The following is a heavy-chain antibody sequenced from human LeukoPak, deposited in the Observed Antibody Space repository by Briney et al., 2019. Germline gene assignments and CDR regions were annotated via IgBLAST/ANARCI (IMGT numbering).Heavy chain of an antibody. Sequence: SETLSLTCTVSGGSMSNDYWNWIRQPPGKGLQWIAYIYYSGISNDSPSLKGRVTISIDTSKNQFSLKLTSVTAADTAVYYCARAPQVGATNFDQWGQGTLVTVSS. V-gene: IGHV4-59*01. D-gene: IGHD1-26*01. J-gene: IGHJ4*02. CDR3: ARAPQVGATNFDQ. CDR2: IYYSGIS. CDR1: GGSMSNDY.